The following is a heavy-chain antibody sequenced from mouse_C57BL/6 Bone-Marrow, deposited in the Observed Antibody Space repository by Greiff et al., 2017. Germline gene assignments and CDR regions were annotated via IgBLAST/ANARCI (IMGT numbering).Heavy chain of an antibody. CDR1: GYTFTSYW. CDR2: IYPGSGST. Sequence: QVQLQQPGAELVKPGASVKMSCKASGYTFTSYWITWVKQRPGQGLEWIGDIYPGSGSTNYNEKFKSKATLTVDTSSSTAYMQLSSLTSEDSAVYYSARSIYSGSSFDYWGQGTTLTVSS. CDR3: ARSIYSGSSFDY. V-gene: IGHV1-55*01. J-gene: IGHJ2*01. D-gene: IGHD1-1*01.